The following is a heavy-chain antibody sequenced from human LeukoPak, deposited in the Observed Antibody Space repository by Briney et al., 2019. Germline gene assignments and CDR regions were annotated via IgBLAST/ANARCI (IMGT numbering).Heavy chain of an antibody. CDR3: ATELARYSSSWYRGADY. CDR1: GFTLNTYA. J-gene: IGHJ4*02. D-gene: IGHD6-13*01. V-gene: IGHV3-23*01. Sequence: GGSLRLSCAASGFTLNTYAMSWVRQAPGKGLEWVSVISGTGGSTYYADSVKGRFIISRDNSKNTVYLQMHRLRAEDTAVYYCATELARYSSSWYRGADYWGQGTLVSVSS. CDR2: ISGTGGST.